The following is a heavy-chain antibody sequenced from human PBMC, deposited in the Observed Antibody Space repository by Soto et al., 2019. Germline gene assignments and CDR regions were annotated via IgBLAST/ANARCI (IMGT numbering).Heavy chain of an antibody. D-gene: IGHD2-21*01. CDR3: ARQAYHVDSSSFGY. Sequence: EVQLVQSGAEVKKPGESLKISCKASGYSFTTYWIGWVRQVPGKGLEWMGIIYPGDSDTRFSPSFQGQVTMSADKSIHTAYLQWSSLEASDTAMYYCARQAYHVDSSSFGYWGQGTLVTVSS. V-gene: IGHV5-51*01. CDR2: IYPGDSDT. CDR1: GYSFTTYW. J-gene: IGHJ4*02.